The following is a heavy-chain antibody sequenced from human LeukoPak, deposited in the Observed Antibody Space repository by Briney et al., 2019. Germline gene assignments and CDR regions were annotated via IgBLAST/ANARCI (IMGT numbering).Heavy chain of an antibody. V-gene: IGHV3-30*02. D-gene: IGHD3-22*01. CDR1: GFTFSSYG. J-gene: IGHJ4*02. CDR2: IRYDGSNK. CDR3: ARGASSAYYVDY. Sequence: GGSLRLSCAASGFTFSSYGMHWVRQAPGKGLEWVAFIRYDGSNKYYADSVKGRFTISRDNSKNTLYLQMNSLRAEDTAVYYCARGASSAYYVDYWGQGTLVSVSS.